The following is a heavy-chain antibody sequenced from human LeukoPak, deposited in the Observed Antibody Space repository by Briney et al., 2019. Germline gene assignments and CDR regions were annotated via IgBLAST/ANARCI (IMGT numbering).Heavy chain of an antibody. CDR3: ASARYGDYGDY. J-gene: IGHJ4*02. CDR2: ISYDGSNK. V-gene: IGHV3-30-3*01. D-gene: IGHD4-17*01. CDR1: GFTFSSYA. Sequence: GGSLRLPCAASGFTFSSYAMHWVRQAPGKGLEWVAVISYDGSNKYYADSVKGRFTISRDNSKNTLYLQMNSLRAEDTAVYYCASARYGDYGDYWGQGTLVTVSS.